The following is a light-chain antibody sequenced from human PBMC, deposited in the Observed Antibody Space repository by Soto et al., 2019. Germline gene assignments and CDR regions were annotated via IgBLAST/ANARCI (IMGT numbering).Light chain of an antibody. CDR3: QPANSFPLT. CDR1: QGISNW. Sequence: DIQMTQSPSSVSASVGDRVIITCRTSQGISNWVAWYQHKPGKAPNLLIYAASSLRSRVPSRFSGSGSGTDFTLTISILQPEAFANYYCQPANSFPLTFAGGTKVEIK. V-gene: IGKV1-12*01. J-gene: IGKJ4*01. CDR2: AAS.